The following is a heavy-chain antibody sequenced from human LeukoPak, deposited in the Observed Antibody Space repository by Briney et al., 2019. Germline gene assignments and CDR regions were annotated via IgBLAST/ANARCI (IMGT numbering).Heavy chain of an antibody. CDR3: AREGGSPVVGAFDI. J-gene: IGHJ3*02. Sequence: TLSLTCSVSDDSISTYYWSWLRQPPGKGLEWIGYIYHSGSTYYNPSLKSRVTISVDRSKNQFSLKLSSVTAADTAVYYCAREGGSPVVGAFDIWGQGTMVTVSS. D-gene: IGHD1-26*01. CDR2: IYHSGST. CDR1: DDSISTYY. V-gene: IGHV4-30-2*01.